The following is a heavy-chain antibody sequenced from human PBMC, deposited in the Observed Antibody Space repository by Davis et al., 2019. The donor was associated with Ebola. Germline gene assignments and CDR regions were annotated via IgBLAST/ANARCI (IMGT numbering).Heavy chain of an antibody. V-gene: IGHV3-7*03. J-gene: IGHJ1*01. D-gene: IGHD2-15*01. CDR2: IKQDGSEK. CDR3: ARVWGYSRAEYFQH. CDR1: GFTFSSYW. Sequence: PGGSLRLSCAAPGFTFSSYWMSWVRQAPGKGLEWVANIKQDGSEKYYVDSVKGRFTISRDNAKNSLYLQMNSLRAEDTAVYYCARVWGYSRAEYFQHWGQGTLVTVSS.